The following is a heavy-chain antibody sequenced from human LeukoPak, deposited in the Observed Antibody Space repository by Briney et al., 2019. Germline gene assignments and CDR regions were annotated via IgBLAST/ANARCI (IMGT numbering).Heavy chain of an antibody. D-gene: IGHD6-19*01. V-gene: IGHV1-2*02. CDR2: INPNSGGT. CDR3: ARDNSGWYLAY. Sequence: ASVKVSCKTSGYTFTGYYMHWVRQAPGQGLGWMGWINPNSGGTNYAQKFQGRVTMTRDTSISTGYMELSRLRSDDTAVYYCARDNSGWYLAYWGQGTLVTVSS. J-gene: IGHJ4*02. CDR1: GYTFTGYY.